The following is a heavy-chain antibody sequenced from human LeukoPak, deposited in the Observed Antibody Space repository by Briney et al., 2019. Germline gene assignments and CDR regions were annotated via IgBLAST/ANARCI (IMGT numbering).Heavy chain of an antibody. Sequence: SGGSLRLSCVASGFTFINSWVSWVRQAPGKGMEWVANIKKDGSEKYYVDSVKGRFTISRDNAKNSLYLHMNSLRAEDTAVYYCSRICYSSGWYFDYWGQGSLATVSS. CDR2: IKKDGSEK. CDR3: SRICYSSGWYFDY. CDR1: GFTFINSW. V-gene: IGHV3-7*01. J-gene: IGHJ4*02. D-gene: IGHD6-19*01.